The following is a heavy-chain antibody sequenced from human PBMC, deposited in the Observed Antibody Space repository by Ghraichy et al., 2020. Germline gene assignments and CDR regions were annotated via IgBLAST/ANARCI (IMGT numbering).Heavy chain of an antibody. V-gene: IGHV4-39*07. CDR3: ARPGYYYDSSGYPLVDAFDI. D-gene: IGHD3-22*01. J-gene: IGHJ3*02. CDR2: IYYSGST. Sequence: SETLSLTCTVSGGSISSSSYYWGWIRQPPGKGLEWIGSIYYSGSTYYNPSLKSRVTISVDTSKNQFSLKLSSVTAADTAVYYCARPGYYYDSSGYPLVDAFDIWGQGTMVTVSS. CDR1: GGSISSSSYY.